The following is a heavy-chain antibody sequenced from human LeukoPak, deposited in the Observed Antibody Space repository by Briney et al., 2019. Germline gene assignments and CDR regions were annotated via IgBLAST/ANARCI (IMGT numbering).Heavy chain of an antibody. CDR2: ISSSSSTI. V-gene: IGHV3-48*01. CDR1: GFTFSSYS. D-gene: IGHD5-24*01. CDR3: ARDPLNGYNSDAFDI. Sequence: GGSLRLSCAASGFTFSSYSMNWVRQAPGKGLEWVSYISSSSSTIYYADSVKGRFTISRDNVKNSLYLQMNSLRAEDTAVYYCARDPLNGYNSDAFDIWGQGTMVTVSS. J-gene: IGHJ3*02.